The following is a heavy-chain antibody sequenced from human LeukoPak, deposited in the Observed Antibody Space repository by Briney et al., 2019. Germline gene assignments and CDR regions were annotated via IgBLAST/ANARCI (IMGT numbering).Heavy chain of an antibody. CDR2: IIPNLGIA. D-gene: IGHD1-26*01. V-gene: IGHV1-69*04. CDR1: GGTFSSYA. Sequence: GASVKVSCKASGGTFSSYAISWVRQAPGQGLEWMGRIIPNLGIANYAQKFQGRVTITADKSTSTAYMELSSLRSEDTAVYYCAREEGGSYEDYWGQGSLVSVSS. J-gene: IGHJ4*02. CDR3: AREEGGSYEDY.